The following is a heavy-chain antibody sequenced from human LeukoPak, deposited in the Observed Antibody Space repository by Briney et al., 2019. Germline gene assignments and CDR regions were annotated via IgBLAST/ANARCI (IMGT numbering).Heavy chain of an antibody. J-gene: IGHJ4*02. CDR3: ARRYFDY. CDR2: TGTTGDT. Sequence: GGSLRLSCVASGFTFRTYDMHWVRQPTGKGLEWVSGTGTTGDTYYPGSVRGRFTISREDGKNSLYLQMNSLRAEDTAVYYCARRYFDYWGQGTLDTVSS. CDR1: GFTFRTYD. V-gene: IGHV3-13*01.